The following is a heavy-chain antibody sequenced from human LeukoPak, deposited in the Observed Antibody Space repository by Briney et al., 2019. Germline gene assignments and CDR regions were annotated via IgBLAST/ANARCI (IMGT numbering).Heavy chain of an antibody. CDR3: ARESWSDSVAFDI. CDR2: ISYDGNNK. V-gene: IGHV3-30-3*01. J-gene: IGHJ3*02. D-gene: IGHD3-3*01. CDR1: GFTFSTYA. Sequence: GGSLRLSCAASGFTFSTYAMHWVRQAPGKGLEWVAVISYDGNNKYYADSVKGRFTISRDNSMHTLYLQMNSLRAEDTAMYYCARESWSDSVAFDIWGLGTMVIVSS.